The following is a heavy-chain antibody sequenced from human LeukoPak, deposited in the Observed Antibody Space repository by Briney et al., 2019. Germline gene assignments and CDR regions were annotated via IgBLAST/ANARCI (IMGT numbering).Heavy chain of an antibody. CDR2: IRYDGSNK. Sequence: GGSLRLSCAASGFTFSNYGMHWVRQAPGKGLEWVAFIRYDGSNKYYADSVKGRFTISRDNAKNSLYLQMNSLRPEDTALYYCAKDSSGYYYEPANWGQGTLVTVS. D-gene: IGHD3-22*01. CDR1: GFTFSNYG. CDR3: AKDSSGYYYEPAN. V-gene: IGHV3-30*02. J-gene: IGHJ4*02.